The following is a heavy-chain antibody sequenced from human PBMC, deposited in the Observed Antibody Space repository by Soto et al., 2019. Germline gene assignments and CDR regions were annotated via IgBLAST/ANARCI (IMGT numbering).Heavy chain of an antibody. CDR3: AKDPSVRSGWYEYFQN. CDR2: LSGSGGRT. Sequence: GALRLSCAASGLNFSTYGRPWVRQTPRKGLEWVSTLSGSGGRTFYAASVKGRFTISRDNSKDTLYLEMNSLSPDDTAIYYCAKDPSVRSGWYEYFQNWGQGTLVTVSS. V-gene: IGHV3-23*01. CDR1: GLNFSTYG. J-gene: IGHJ1*01. D-gene: IGHD6-19*01.